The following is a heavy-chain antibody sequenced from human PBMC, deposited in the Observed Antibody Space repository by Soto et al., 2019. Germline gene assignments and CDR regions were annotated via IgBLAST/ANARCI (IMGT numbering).Heavy chain of an antibody. V-gene: IGHV3-23*01. J-gene: IGHJ4*02. CDR2: ISRYGDFT. D-gene: IGHD3-22*01. CDR3: AKDRYLDHVSRGYLFDN. Sequence: EVQLLESGGDLIQPGGSLRLSCAASGFTFNIYAMTWVRQAPGKGLEWVSAISRYGDFTYYADSVEGRFTISRDNSKNTLYLQMNSLRAEDTAVYYCAKDRYLDHVSRGYLFDNWGQGTLVTVSS. CDR1: GFTFNIYA.